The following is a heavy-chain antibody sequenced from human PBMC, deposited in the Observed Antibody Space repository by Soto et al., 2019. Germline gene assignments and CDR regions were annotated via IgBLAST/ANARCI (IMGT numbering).Heavy chain of an antibody. Sequence: ASVKVSCKASGYTFTSYGISWVRQAPGQGLEWMGWISAYNGNTNYAQKLQGRVTMTTDTSTSTAYMELRSLRSDDTAVYYCAREPGPIWGSYRPYYFDYWGQGTLVTSPQ. CDR1: GYTFTSYG. J-gene: IGHJ4*02. CDR2: ISAYNGNT. V-gene: IGHV1-18*01. CDR3: AREPGPIWGSYRPYYFDY. D-gene: IGHD3-16*02.